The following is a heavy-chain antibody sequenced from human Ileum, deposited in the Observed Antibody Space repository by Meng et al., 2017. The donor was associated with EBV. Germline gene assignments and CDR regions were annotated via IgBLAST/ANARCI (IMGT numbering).Heavy chain of an antibody. J-gene: IGHJ4*02. CDR3: ARGDILTGYWYYFDY. Sequence: QLQLPESGPGLVKPSETLSLPCTVSGASIRGSRYYWGWIRQPPGKGLEWIGSTYYSGSTNYNPSLKSRVTISVDTSKNQFSLNLSSVTAADTAVYYCARGDILTGYWYYFDYWGQGILVTVSS. CDR2: TYYSGST. D-gene: IGHD3-9*01. CDR1: GASIRGSRYY. V-gene: IGHV4-39*07.